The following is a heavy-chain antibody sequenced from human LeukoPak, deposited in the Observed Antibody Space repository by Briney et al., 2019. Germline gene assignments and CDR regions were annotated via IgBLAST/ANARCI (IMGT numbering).Heavy chain of an antibody. J-gene: IGHJ4*02. Sequence: PSETLSLTCAVYGGSFSGYYWSWIRQPPGKGLEWIGEINHSGSTNYNPSLKSRVTISVDTSKNQFSLKLSSVTAADTAVYYCARRSMATLDYWGQGTLVTVSS. CDR3: ARRSMATLDY. CDR2: INHSGST. CDR1: GGSFSGYY. V-gene: IGHV4-34*01. D-gene: IGHD5-24*01.